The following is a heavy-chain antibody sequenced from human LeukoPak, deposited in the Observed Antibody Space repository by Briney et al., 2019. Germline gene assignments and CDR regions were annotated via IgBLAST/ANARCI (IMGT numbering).Heavy chain of an antibody. D-gene: IGHD2-15*01. J-gene: IGHJ4*02. CDR3: AKDFPSGRQPGGRTY. CDR1: GFTFSSYA. Sequence: GGSLRLSCAASGFTFSSYAMSWVRQGPGKGLEGVSSISGSGGSTNYADSVMGRFTISRDNSKNTLSLQMNSLRAEDTAVYYCAKDFPSGRQPGGRTYWGQGTLVTVSS. CDR2: ISGSGGST. V-gene: IGHV3-23*01.